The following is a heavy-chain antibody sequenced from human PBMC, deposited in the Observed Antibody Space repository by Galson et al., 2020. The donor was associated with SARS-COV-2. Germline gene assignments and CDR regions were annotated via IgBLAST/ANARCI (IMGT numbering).Heavy chain of an antibody. D-gene: IGHD3-10*01. V-gene: IGHV3-74*01. CDR3: ARDYREYLVFYGMDV. CDR2: INGDGSRT. Sequence: GGSLRLSCAASGFTFSNYDMHWVRQVPGKGLMWVARINGDGSRTNYADSVKGRFTISRDNAKNTLYLQMNSLRAEDTALYYCARDYREYLVFYGMDVWGQGTTVTVCS. J-gene: IGHJ6*02. CDR1: GFTFSNYD.